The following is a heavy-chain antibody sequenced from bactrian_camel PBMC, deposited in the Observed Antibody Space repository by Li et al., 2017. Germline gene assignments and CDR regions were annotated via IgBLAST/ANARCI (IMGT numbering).Heavy chain of an antibody. Sequence: QLVESGGGLVQPGGSLRLSCVASGFTFSSYWMYWVRQAPGKGLEWVSHGGGITYYGDSVKGRFTISQDNANMVYLQMNSLKPEDTAMYYCASSSAVCTDRMIYQVWMLNYWGQGTQVTVS. J-gene: IGHJ4*01. D-gene: IGHD3*01. V-gene: IGHV3S25*01. CDR1: GFTFSSYW. CDR3: ASSSAVCTDRMIYQVWMLNY. CDR2: GGGIT.